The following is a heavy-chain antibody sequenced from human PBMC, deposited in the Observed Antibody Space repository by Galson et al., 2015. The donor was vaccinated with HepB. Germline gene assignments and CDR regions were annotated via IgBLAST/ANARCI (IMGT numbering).Heavy chain of an antibody. Sequence: VKVSCKVSGYTFTDYYMHWVQQAPGKGLEWMGLVDPEDGETIYAEKFQGRVTITADTSTDTAYMELSSLRSEDTAVYYCATLDRRWLRVHAGWFDPWGQGTLVTVSS. CDR2: VDPEDGET. D-gene: IGHD5-18*01. CDR3: ATLDRRWLRVHAGWFDP. J-gene: IGHJ5*02. V-gene: IGHV1-69-2*01. CDR1: GYTFTDYY.